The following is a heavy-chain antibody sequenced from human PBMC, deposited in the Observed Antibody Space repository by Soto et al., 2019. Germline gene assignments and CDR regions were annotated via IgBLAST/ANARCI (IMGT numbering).Heavy chain of an antibody. Sequence: QVQLVQSWAEVKKPGASVKVSCKASGYSFSDYDINWVRQATGQGPEWMGWMNPNSGNRVYAQKFQGKLTMPRNTSINTAYMELSSLGSEDTAVYYCARDNRYNWNDEGWFDPWGQGTLVTVSS. CDR3: ARDNRYNWNDEGWFDP. D-gene: IGHD1-20*01. J-gene: IGHJ5*02. CDR1: GYSFSDYD. V-gene: IGHV1-8*01. CDR2: MNPNSGNR.